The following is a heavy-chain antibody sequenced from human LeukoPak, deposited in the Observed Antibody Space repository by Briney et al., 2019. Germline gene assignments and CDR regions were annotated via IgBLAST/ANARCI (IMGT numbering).Heavy chain of an antibody. V-gene: IGHV3-23*01. D-gene: IGHD3-10*01. CDR1: GFSFSTYA. Sequence: PGGSLRLSCVASGFSFSTYAMGWVRQAPGKGLEWVSAIIDSGGRTYYPDSVKGRFTISRDSSKNTLYLQINSLRAEDTAVYYCAKGQRARCRGVDSWGQGTLVIVSS. J-gene: IGHJ4*02. CDR3: AKGQRARCRGVDS. CDR2: IIDSGGRT.